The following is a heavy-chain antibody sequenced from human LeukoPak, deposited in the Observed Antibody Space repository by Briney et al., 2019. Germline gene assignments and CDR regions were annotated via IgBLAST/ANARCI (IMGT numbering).Heavy chain of an antibody. CDR3: ARRHYYYDRSGFYYYFDT. J-gene: IGHJ4*02. V-gene: IGHV5-51*01. Sequence: GESLKISCKASEYSFTSYWIGWVRQMPGKGLEWVGNIQPGNPEIRYSPSFQGQVTLSADKSISTAYLQWSSLKASDTAMYYCARRHYYYDRSGFYYYFDTRGQGTQVTVTS. CDR2: IQPGNPEI. CDR1: EYSFTSYW. D-gene: IGHD3-22*01.